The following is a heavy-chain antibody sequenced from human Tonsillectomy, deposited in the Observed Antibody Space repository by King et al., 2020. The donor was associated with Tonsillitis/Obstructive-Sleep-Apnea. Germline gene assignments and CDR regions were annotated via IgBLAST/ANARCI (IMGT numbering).Heavy chain of an antibody. CDR1: GYTFTSYG. CDR3: ARTGYCSSTSCSDSYMDV. V-gene: IGHV1-18*01. CDR2: CSAYDGYT. Sequence: VQLVQSGAEGKKPGASVKVSCKASGYTFTSYGISGVRQAPGQGLGGRVGCSAYDGYTNYAEKLQGRVTMTTDTSTSKAYMELRSLRSDDTAVYYCARTGYCSSTSCSDSYMDVWGKGTTVTVSS. D-gene: IGHD2-2*01. J-gene: IGHJ6*03.